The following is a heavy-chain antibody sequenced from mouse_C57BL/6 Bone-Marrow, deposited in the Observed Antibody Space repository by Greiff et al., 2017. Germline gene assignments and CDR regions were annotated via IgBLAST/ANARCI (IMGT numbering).Heavy chain of an antibody. CDR3: AVLLRAGLAY. V-gene: IGHV1-81*01. J-gene: IGHJ3*01. Sequence: QVQLQQSGAELARPGASVKLSCKASGYTFTSYGISWVKQRTGQGLEWIGEIYPRSGNTYYNEKFKGKATLTADESSSTAYMELRSLTSEDSAVYFCAVLLRAGLAYWGQGTLVTVSA. CDR2: IYPRSGNT. D-gene: IGHD1-1*01. CDR1: GYTFTSYG.